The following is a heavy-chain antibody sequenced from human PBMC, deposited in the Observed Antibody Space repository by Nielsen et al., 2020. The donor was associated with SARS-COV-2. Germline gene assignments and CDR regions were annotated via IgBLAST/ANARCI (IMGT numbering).Heavy chain of an antibody. CDR2: ISGSGTGT. D-gene: IGHD6-19*01. CDR1: GFTFSIYA. J-gene: IGHJ3*02. Sequence: GESLKISCAASGFTFSIYAMSWVRQDPGKGLEWVSGISGSGTGTHYADSVKGRLIISRDNSKNTYLQMNSLRGEDTAVYYCAKGTRQWLDTPFDIWGRGITVTVSS. CDR3: AKGTRQWLDTPFDI. V-gene: IGHV3-23*01.